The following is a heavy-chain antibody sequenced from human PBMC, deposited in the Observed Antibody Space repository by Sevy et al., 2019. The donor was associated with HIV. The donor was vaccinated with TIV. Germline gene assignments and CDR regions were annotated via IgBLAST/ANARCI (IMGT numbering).Heavy chain of an antibody. Sequence: GGSLRLSCAASGFNFRSYWMTWVRQAPGKGLEWVANINQDGSEENYVGSVKGRFTIFRDNAKNSLFLQLNSLRAEDTSVYYCARTGSYADTYYYYYAMDVWGQGATVTVSS. V-gene: IGHV3-7*01. J-gene: IGHJ6*02. CDR2: INQDGSEE. D-gene: IGHD3-16*01. CDR3: ARTGSYADTYYYYYAMDV. CDR1: GFNFRSYW.